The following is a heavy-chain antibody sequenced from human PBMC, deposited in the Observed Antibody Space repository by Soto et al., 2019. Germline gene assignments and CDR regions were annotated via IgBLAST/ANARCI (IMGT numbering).Heavy chain of an antibody. J-gene: IGHJ6*03. Sequence: PGGSLRLSCAASGFTFSSYSMNWVRQAPGKGLEWVPYISSSSSTIYYADSVKGRFTISRDNAKNSLYLQMNSLRAEDTAVYYCARDQAGLKESWYYYYMDVWGKGTTVTVSS. V-gene: IGHV3-48*01. CDR2: ISSSSSTI. CDR3: ARDQAGLKESWYYYYMDV. CDR1: GFTFSSYS.